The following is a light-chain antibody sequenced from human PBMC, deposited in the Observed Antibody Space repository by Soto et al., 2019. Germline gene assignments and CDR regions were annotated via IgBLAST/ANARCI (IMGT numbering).Light chain of an antibody. V-gene: IGKV3-15*01. CDR2: GAF. Sequence: IVMPQSPATLSVSPGERATISCRASKSVNSNLAWYQQNPCRAPRLLIYGAFTRSTGIPARFSGSGSGTEFSLTINSRQSEDFAVYYYQQYNNWPPWAFGQGTKVEIK. CDR1: KSVNSN. J-gene: IGKJ1*01. CDR3: QQYNNWPPWA.